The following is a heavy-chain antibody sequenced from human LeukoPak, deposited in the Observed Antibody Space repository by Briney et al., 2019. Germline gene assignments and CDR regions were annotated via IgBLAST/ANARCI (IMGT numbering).Heavy chain of an antibody. CDR1: GGSISSHY. CDR3: ARGGITIFGVVQGWFDP. CDR2: IYYSGST. J-gene: IGHJ5*02. D-gene: IGHD3-3*01. Sequence: SETLSLTCTVSGGSISSHYWSWIRQPPGKGLEWIGYIYYSGSTNYNPSLKSRVTISVDTSKNQFSLKLSSVTAADTAVYYCARGGITIFGVVQGWFDPWGQGTLVTVSS. V-gene: IGHV4-59*11.